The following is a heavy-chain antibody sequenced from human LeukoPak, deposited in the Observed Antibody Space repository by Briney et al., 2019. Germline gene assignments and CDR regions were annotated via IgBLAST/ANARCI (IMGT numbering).Heavy chain of an antibody. Sequence: ASVKVSCKASGYTFTGYYMHWVRQAPGQGLEWMGWIIVRDGNTEYAQKFQDRVIMTTDTSTTTAYMELTSLRSDDTAVYYCARDRYYGLGSHPEGGGMDVWGQGTTITVSS. D-gene: IGHD3-10*01. CDR3: ARDRYYGLGSHPEGGGMDV. CDR2: IIVRDGNT. V-gene: IGHV1-18*04. J-gene: IGHJ6*02. CDR1: GYTFTGYY.